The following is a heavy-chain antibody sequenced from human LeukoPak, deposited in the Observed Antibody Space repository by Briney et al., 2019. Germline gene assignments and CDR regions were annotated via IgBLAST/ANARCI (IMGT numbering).Heavy chain of an antibody. CDR3: AKGGKWDVTPFDY. V-gene: IGHV3-23*01. J-gene: IGHJ4*02. Sequence: GGSLRLSCAASGFTFTSYSMNWVRQAPGKGLEWVSTISGGGGSTYYADSVKGRFTISRDNSKNTLYLQVNSLRAEDTAVYYCAKGGKWDVTPFDYWGQGTLATVSS. D-gene: IGHD1-26*01. CDR1: GFTFTSYS. CDR2: ISGGGGST.